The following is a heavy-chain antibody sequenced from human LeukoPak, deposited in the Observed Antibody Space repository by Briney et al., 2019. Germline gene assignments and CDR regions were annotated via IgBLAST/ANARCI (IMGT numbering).Heavy chain of an antibody. CDR2: ISGSGGST. Sequence: GGSLRLSCAASGFTFSSYTMSWVRQAPGKGLEWVSAISGSGGSTYYADSVKGRFTISRDNSKNTLYLQMNSLRAEDTAVYYCAKNQLVTVYFDYWGQGTLVTVSS. D-gene: IGHD6-13*01. V-gene: IGHV3-23*01. CDR1: GFTFSSYT. J-gene: IGHJ4*02. CDR3: AKNQLVTVYFDY.